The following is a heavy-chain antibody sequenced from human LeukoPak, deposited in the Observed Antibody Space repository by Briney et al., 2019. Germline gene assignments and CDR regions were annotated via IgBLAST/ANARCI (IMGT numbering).Heavy chain of an antibody. CDR2: ISWNSGSI. J-gene: IGHJ4*02. CDR3: ARSARYSGYDYLYYFDY. V-gene: IGHV3-9*01. Sequence: GGSLRLSCAASGFTFDDYAMHWVRQAPGKGLEWVSGISWNSGSIGYVDSVKGRFTISRDNAKNSLYLQMNSLRAEDTAVYYCARSARYSGYDYLYYFDYWGQGTLVTVSS. D-gene: IGHD5-12*01. CDR1: GFTFDDYA.